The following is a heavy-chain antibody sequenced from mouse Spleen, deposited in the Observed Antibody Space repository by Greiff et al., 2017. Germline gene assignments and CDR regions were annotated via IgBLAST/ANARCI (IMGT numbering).Heavy chain of an antibody. CDR3: ARLGDYGRMDY. Sequence: EVQLVESGGDLVKPGGSLKLSCAASGFTFSSYGMSWVRQTPDKRLEWVATISSGGSYTYYPDSVKGRFTISRDNAKNTLYLQMSSLKSEDTAMYYCARLGDYGRMDYWGQGTSVTVSS. CDR2: ISSGGSYT. V-gene: IGHV5-6*01. CDR1: GFTFSSYG. D-gene: IGHD2-4*01. J-gene: IGHJ4*01.